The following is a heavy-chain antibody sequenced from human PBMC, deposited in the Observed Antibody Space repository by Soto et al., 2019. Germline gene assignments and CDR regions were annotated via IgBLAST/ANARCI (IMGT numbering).Heavy chain of an antibody. CDR1: GGSISSGGYS. D-gene: IGHD3-22*01. Sequence: PSETLSLTCAVSGGSISSGGYSWSCIRQPPGKGLEWIGYIYHSGSTYYNPSLKSRVTMSVDRSKNQFSLKLSSVTAADTAVYYCARGGYDSPFYWGQGTLVTVSS. V-gene: IGHV4-30-2*01. CDR3: ARGGYDSPFY. J-gene: IGHJ4*02. CDR2: IYHSGST.